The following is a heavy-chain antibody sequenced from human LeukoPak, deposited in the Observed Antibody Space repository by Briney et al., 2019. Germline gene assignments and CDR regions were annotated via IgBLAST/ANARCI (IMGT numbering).Heavy chain of an antibody. CDR3: ARDGRYYYDSGEFDP. CDR1: GYTFTGYY. D-gene: IGHD3-22*01. Sequence: RASVTVSCTASGYTFTGYYMHWVRQAPGQGLEWMGRINPNSGGTNYAQKFQGRVTMTRDTSISTAYMELSRLRSDDTAVYYCARDGRYYYDSGEFDPWGQGTLVTVSS. CDR2: INPNSGGT. J-gene: IGHJ5*02. V-gene: IGHV1-2*06.